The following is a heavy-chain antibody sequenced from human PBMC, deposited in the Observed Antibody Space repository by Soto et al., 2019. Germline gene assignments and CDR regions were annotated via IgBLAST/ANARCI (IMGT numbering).Heavy chain of an antibody. Sequence: SETLSLTCAVYGGSFSGYYWSWIRQPPGKGLEWIGEINHSGSTNYNPSLKSRVTISVDTSKNQFSLKLSSVTAADTAVYYCAREPTNYYDSSGARDYWGQGTLVTVS. CDR2: INHSGST. J-gene: IGHJ4*02. CDR1: GGSFSGYY. CDR3: AREPTNYYDSSGARDY. D-gene: IGHD3-22*01. V-gene: IGHV4-34*01.